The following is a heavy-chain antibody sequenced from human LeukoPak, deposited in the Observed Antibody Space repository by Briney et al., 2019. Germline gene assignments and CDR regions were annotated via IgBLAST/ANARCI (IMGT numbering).Heavy chain of an antibody. Sequence: PSQTLSLTCTVSGGSITSGGHYWSWIRQPPGKGLEWIGYIYHSGSTYYNPSLKSRVTISVDRSKNQFSLNLSSVTTADTAVYYCARDRAYSSSWGAFDPWGQGTLVTVSS. V-gene: IGHV4-30-2*01. CDR3: ARDRAYSSSWGAFDP. D-gene: IGHD6-6*01. CDR1: GGSITSGGHY. J-gene: IGHJ5*02. CDR2: IYHSGST.